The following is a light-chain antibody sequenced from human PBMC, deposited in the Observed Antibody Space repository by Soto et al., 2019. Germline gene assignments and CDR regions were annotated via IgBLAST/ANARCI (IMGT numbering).Light chain of an antibody. J-gene: IGKJ1*01. CDR2: GAS. V-gene: IGKV1-39*01. CDR3: QQSYTSPTT. Sequence: DIQMTQSPSFLSASVGDRVTITCRASQSIGKHLNWYQQKPGKAPKFLIYGASTLQSGVPSRFTGSGSGTDFTLTVNSLQAEDFATYYCQQSYTSPTTFGQVTKVDIK. CDR1: QSIGKH.